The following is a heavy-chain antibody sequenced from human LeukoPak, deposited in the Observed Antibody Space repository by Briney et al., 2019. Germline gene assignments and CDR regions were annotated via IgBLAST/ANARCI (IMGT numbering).Heavy chain of an antibody. CDR2: INPNSGGT. D-gene: IGHD6-6*01. CDR3: ARVPRIAARPHTFDY. Sequence: ASVKVSCKASGYTFTGYYIHWVRQAPGQGLEWMGWINPNSGGTNYAQKFQGRVTMTRDTSISTAYMELSRLRSDDTAVYYCARVPRIAARPHTFDYWGQGTLVTVSS. V-gene: IGHV1-2*02. J-gene: IGHJ4*02. CDR1: GYTFTGYY.